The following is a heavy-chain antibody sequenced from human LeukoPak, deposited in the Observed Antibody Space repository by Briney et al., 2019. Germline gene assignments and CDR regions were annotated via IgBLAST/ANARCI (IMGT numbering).Heavy chain of an antibody. Sequence: GESLKISCKGSGYSFTSYWIGWVRQMPGKGLEWMGIIYPGDSDTRYSPSFQGQVTISADKSISTAYLQWSSLKASDTAMYYCARHGGEGAYYYGSGSYFHNYYYYMDVWGKGTTVTISS. J-gene: IGHJ6*03. CDR3: ARHGGEGAYYYGSGSYFHNYYYYMDV. V-gene: IGHV5-51*01. D-gene: IGHD3-10*01. CDR1: GYSFTSYW. CDR2: IYPGDSDT.